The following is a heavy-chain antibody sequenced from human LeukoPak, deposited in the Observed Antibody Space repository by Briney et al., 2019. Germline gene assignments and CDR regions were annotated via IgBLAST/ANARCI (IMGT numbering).Heavy chain of an antibody. CDR1: GFTFSNYG. CDR3: AKDGRDTAMVPYYFDY. V-gene: IGHV3-30*02. CDR2: IRYDGSNK. J-gene: IGHJ4*02. Sequence: GGSLRLSCAASGFTFSNYGMHWVRQAPGKGLEWVAFIRYDGSNKYYADSVKGRFTISRDNSKNTLYLQMNSLRAEDTAVHYCAKDGRDTAMVPYYFDYWGQGTLVTVSS. D-gene: IGHD5-18*01.